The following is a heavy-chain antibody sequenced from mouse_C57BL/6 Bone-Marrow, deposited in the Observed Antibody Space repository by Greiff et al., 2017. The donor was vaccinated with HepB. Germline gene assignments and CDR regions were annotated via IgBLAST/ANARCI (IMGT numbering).Heavy chain of an antibody. Sequence: EVMLVESGGGLVKPGGSLKLSCAASGFTFSSYTMSWVRQTPEKRLEWVATISGGGGNTYYPDSVKGRFTISRDNAKNTLYLQMSSLRSEDTALYYCARHGTTVVEGYWYFDVWGTGTTVTVSS. CDR3: ARHGTTVVEGYWYFDV. D-gene: IGHD1-1*01. J-gene: IGHJ1*03. CDR1: GFTFSSYT. V-gene: IGHV5-9*01. CDR2: ISGGGGNT.